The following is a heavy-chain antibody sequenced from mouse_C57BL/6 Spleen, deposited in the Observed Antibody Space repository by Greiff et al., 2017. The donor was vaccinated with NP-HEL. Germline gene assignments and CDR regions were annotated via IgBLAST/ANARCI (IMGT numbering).Heavy chain of an antibody. D-gene: IGHD4-1*01. CDR2: INPNYGTT. J-gene: IGHJ4*01. CDR1: GYSFTDYN. V-gene: IGHV1-39*01. CDR3: AREEILTFYYAMDY. Sequence: VQLQQSGPELVKPGASVKISCKASGYSFTDYNMNWVKQSNGKSLEWIGVINPNYGTTSYNQKFKGKATLTVDQSSSTAYMHLNSLTSEDSAVYYCAREEILTFYYAMDYWGQGTSVTVSS.